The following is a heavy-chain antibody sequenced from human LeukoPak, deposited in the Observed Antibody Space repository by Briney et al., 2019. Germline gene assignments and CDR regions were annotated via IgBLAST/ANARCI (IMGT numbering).Heavy chain of an antibody. Sequence: SETLSLTCTVSGGSISNYYWSWIRQPPGKGLEWIGYIYFSGSTNYNPSLKSRVTISVDTSKNQFSLKLSSVTAADTAVYYCARVYYSSSYDYWYFDLWGRGTLVTVSS. CDR3: ARVYYSSSYDYWYFDL. J-gene: IGHJ2*01. CDR2: IYFSGST. D-gene: IGHD6-13*01. V-gene: IGHV4-59*01. CDR1: GGSISNYY.